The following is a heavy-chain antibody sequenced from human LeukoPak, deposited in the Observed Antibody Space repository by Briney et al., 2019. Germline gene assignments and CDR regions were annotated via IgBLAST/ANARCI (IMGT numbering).Heavy chain of an antibody. CDR1: GGSISDYY. Sequence: KASETLSLTCTISGGSISDYYWSWIRQPPGKGLEWVAYMSYNGGATYNPSLKSRVTMSLDTSRNQLSLKLISVTAADTAVYYCARFLRGATNALEIWGQGTMVTVSS. CDR3: ARFLRGATNALEI. V-gene: IGHV4-59*13. D-gene: IGHD1-26*01. J-gene: IGHJ3*02. CDR2: MSYNGGA.